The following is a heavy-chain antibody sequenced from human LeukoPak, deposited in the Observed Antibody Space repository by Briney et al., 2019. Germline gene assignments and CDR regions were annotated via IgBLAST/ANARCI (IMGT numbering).Heavy chain of an antibody. CDR3: ASATSSSWYIDY. CDR2: INPNSGGT. Sequence: ASVKVSCKASGYTFTGYYMHWVRQAPGQGLEWMGWINPNSGGTNYAQKFQGRVTITADESTSTAYMELSSLRSEDTAVYYCASATSSSWYIDYWGQGTLVTVSS. V-gene: IGHV1-2*02. D-gene: IGHD6-13*01. J-gene: IGHJ4*02. CDR1: GYTFTGYY.